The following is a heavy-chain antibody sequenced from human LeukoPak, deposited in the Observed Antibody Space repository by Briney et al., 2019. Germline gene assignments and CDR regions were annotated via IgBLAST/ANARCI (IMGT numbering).Heavy chain of an antibody. Sequence: ASVKVSCKASGYTFTSYDINWVRQAPGQGLEWMGWMNPNRGNTGYAQKFQGRVTMTRNTTISTAYMELSSLRSEDTAVYYCARSTGYSYGLLAFDIWGQGTMVTVSS. V-gene: IGHV1-8*01. J-gene: IGHJ3*02. D-gene: IGHD5-18*01. CDR2: MNPNRGNT. CDR3: ARSTGYSYGLLAFDI. CDR1: GYTFTSYD.